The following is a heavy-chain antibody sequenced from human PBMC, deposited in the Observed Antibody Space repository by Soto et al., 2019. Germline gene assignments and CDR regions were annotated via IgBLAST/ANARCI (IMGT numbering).Heavy chain of an antibody. J-gene: IGHJ5*02. D-gene: IGHD2-8*01. CDR3: ARDLGYCFYCVCSKTNWFDL. CDR2: ISSSSSYI. V-gene: IGHV3-21*01. Sequence: GGALRLSCAGSGFTFSSYSMNWVRQAPGKGLEWVSSISSSSSYIYYADSVKGRFTIYRDHAKNSLYLQMNSLRAEDTAVYYCARDLGYCFYCVCSKTNWFDLWGQGSLVPVSS. CDR1: GFTFSSYS.